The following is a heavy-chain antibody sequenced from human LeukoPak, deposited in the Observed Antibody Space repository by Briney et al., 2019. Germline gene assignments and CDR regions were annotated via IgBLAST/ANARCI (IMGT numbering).Heavy chain of an antibody. CDR1: EYSFPNYC. V-gene: IGHV5-51*01. J-gene: IGHJ3*02. CDR3: ARHRHYGGNSYDAFDI. D-gene: IGHD4-23*01. CDR2: IYPGDSDT. Sequence: GESLKISCKGSEYSFPNYCIGWVRQMPGKGLEWMGIIYPGDSDTRYSPSFQGQVTISADKSISTAYLQWSSLKASDTAMYYCARHRHYGGNSYDAFDIWGQGTMVTVSS.